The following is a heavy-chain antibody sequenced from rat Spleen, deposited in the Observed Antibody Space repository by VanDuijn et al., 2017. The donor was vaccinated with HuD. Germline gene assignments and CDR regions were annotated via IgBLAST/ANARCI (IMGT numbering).Heavy chain of an antibody. Sequence: EVQLVESGGGLVQPGRSLKLSCAASGFTFSDYYMAWVLQAPTKGLEWVASISDDGGSTYYRDSVKGRFTISRDNAKSTLYLQMDSLRSEDTATYYCARRLYDYFDYWGQGVMVTVSS. CDR3: ARRLYDYFDY. CDR1: GFTFSDYY. V-gene: IGHV5-20*01. J-gene: IGHJ2*01. D-gene: IGHD1-2*01. CDR2: ISDDGGST.